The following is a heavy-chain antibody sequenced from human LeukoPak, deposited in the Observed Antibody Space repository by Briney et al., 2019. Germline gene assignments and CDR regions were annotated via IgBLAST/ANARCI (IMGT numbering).Heavy chain of an antibody. CDR1: GGSISSGSHY. V-gene: IGHV4-39*07. CDR3: ASGIVGATPFDY. J-gene: IGHJ4*02. CDR2: INHSGST. Sequence: SETLSLTCTVSGGSISSGSHYYNWIRQPPGTGLEWIGEINHSGSTNYNPSLKSRVTISVDTSKNQFSLKLSSVTAADTAVYYCASGIVGATPFDYWGQGTLVTVSS. D-gene: IGHD1-26*01.